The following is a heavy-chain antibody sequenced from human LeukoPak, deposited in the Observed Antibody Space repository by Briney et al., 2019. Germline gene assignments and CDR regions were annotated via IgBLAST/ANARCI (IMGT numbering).Heavy chain of an antibody. CDR2: INHSGST. J-gene: IGHJ3*02. CDR3: ARRYRNGYSSSWQRNDAFDI. D-gene: IGHD6-13*01. V-gene: IGHV4-34*01. CDR1: GGSFSGYY. Sequence: SETLSLTCAVYGGSFSGYYWSWIRQPPGKGLEWIGEINHSGSTNYNPSLKSRVTISVDTSKNQFSLKLSSVTAADTAVYYCARRYRNGYSSSWQRNDAFDIWGQGTMVTVSS.